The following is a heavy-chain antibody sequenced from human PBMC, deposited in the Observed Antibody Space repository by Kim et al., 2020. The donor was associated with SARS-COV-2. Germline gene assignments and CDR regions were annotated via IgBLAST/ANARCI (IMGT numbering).Heavy chain of an antibody. CDR1: GYTFTSYA. V-gene: IGHV1-3*01. CDR3: ARFRGVIIFGFDY. J-gene: IGHJ4*02. CDR2: INAGNGNT. D-gene: IGHD3-10*01. Sequence: ASVKVSCKASGYTFTSYAMHWVRQAPGQRLEWMGWINAGNGNTKYSQKFQGRVTITRDTSASTAYMELSSLRSEDTAVYYCARFRGVIIFGFDYWGQGTLVTVSS.